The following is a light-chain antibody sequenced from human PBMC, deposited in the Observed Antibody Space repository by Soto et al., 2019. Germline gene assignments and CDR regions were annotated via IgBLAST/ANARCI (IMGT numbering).Light chain of an antibody. Sequence: AIQLTQSPSSLSASVGDRVTIACRASQDIRYDLGWYQQKPGKAPKLLIYAASSLQSEAPSRFSGSGSGTDFTLTISSLQPEDFATYYCLQDYTYPWTFGQGTKVEIK. J-gene: IGKJ1*01. CDR1: QDIRYD. CDR3: LQDYTYPWT. CDR2: AAS. V-gene: IGKV1-6*01.